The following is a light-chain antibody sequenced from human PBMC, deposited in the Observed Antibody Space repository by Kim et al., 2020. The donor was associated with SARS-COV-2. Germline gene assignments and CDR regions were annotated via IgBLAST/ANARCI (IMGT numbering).Light chain of an antibody. Sequence: AYVGYRVTITCRASQSIISYLNWYQQKPGKAPKLLIYAASSLQSGVPSRFSGSGSGTDFTLTLSSLQPEDFATYYCQQSYSTPPYTFGQGTKLEI. CDR3: QQSYSTPPYT. V-gene: IGKV1-39*01. CDR2: AAS. J-gene: IGKJ2*01. CDR1: QSIISY.